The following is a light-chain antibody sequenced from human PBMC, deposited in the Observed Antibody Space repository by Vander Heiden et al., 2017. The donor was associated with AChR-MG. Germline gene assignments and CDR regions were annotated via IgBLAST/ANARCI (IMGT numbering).Light chain of an antibody. V-gene: IGKV3-15*01. Sequence: EIVITQSPATLSVSPGERDTLPCRASQSISSFLAWYQQKPSEAPRLLNYGASTRATGIPTRFSSSGSGTEFALTISSLQSEDFAVYYCHQYNNWHTFGQGTKVEIK. CDR2: GAS. J-gene: IGKJ2*01. CDR3: HQYNNWHT. CDR1: QSISSF.